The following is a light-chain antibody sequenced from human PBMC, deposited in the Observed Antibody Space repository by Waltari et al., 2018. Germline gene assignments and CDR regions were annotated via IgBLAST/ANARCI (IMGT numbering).Light chain of an antibody. CDR3: MQSTHWPPWT. CDR2: KVS. Sequence: DVVMTQSPRSLSVTLGQPASISCRSSHSLVHSDGDTYLHWFQQRPGQSPRRLINKVSERDPGVPDRFSGSGSGTDFTLEISTVEAEDVGVYYCMQSTHWPPWTFGQGTKVEIK. CDR1: HSLVHSDGDTY. J-gene: IGKJ1*01. V-gene: IGKV2-30*02.